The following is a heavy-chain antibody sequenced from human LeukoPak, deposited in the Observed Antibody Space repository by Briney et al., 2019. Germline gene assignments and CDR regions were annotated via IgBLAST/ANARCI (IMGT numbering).Heavy chain of an antibody. CDR1: GDSVSGISFY. V-gene: IGHV4-61*01. Sequence: PSETLSLTCTVSGDSVSGISFYWSWIRQPPGKGLQYIGYIQYSGSTNYNPSLKSRVTISVDTSKNQFSLKLSSVTAADTAVYYCARASSYGGNSEIFDYWGQGTLVTVSS. CDR3: ARASSYGGNSEIFDY. J-gene: IGHJ4*02. CDR2: IQYSGST. D-gene: IGHD4-23*01.